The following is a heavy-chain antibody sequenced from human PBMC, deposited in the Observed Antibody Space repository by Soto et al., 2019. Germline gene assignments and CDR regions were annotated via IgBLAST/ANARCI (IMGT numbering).Heavy chain of an antibody. CDR2: INNDGSAT. V-gene: IGHV3-74*01. D-gene: IGHD5-18*01. Sequence: GGSLRLSCAASGFTFSSYSMHWVRQAPGKGLEWVSGINNDGSATCYADSVRGRFTISRDNARSTLHLQMTSLRADDTAVYYCVVTHADFWGQGTLVTVSS. CDR3: VVTHADF. CDR1: GFTFSSYS. J-gene: IGHJ4*02.